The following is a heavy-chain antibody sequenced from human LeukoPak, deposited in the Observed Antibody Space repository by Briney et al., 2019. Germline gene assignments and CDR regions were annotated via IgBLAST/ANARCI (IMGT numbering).Heavy chain of an antibody. Sequence: TPSETLSLTCTVSGGSISSYYWSWIRQPPGKGLEWIGYIYYSGSTNYNPSLKSRVTISVDTSKNQFSLKLSSVTAADTAVYYCARGMVAAATWGQGTLVTVSS. J-gene: IGHJ4*02. CDR1: GGSISSYY. V-gene: IGHV4-59*01. CDR2: IYYSGST. D-gene: IGHD2-15*01. CDR3: ARGMVAAAT.